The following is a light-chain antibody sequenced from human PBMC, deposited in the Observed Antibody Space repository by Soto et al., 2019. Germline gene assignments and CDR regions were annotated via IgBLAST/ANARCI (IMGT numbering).Light chain of an antibody. CDR2: DPS. CDR1: QSVSNN. CDR3: QQYNKWRT. V-gene: IGKV3-15*01. Sequence: EIVMTQSPVTLSVSPGERATLSCRASQSVSNNLAWYQQKPGQAPRLLIYDPSTRATGIPARFSGSGSGTEFTLTISSLQSEDFAVYYCQQYNKWRTFGQGTKVDIK. J-gene: IGKJ1*01.